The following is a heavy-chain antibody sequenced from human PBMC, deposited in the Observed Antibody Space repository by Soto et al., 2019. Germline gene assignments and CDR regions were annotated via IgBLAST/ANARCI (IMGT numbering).Heavy chain of an antibody. CDR1: GYTFTGYY. J-gene: IGHJ6*03. CDR2: INPNSGGT. CDR3: ARGSLWDLVYYYYYMDV. D-gene: IGHD1-26*01. Sequence: ASVKVSCKASGYTFTGYYMHWVRQAPGQGLEWMGWINPNSGGTNYAQKFQGWVTMTRDTSISTAYMELSRLRSDDTAVYYCARGSLWDLVYYYYYMDVWGKGTTVTVSS. V-gene: IGHV1-2*04.